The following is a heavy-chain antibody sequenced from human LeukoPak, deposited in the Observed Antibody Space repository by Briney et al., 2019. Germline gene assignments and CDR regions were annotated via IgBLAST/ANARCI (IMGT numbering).Heavy chain of an antibody. V-gene: IGHV5-51*01. CDR3: VRQGLQSGTYPAY. CDR2: LYPDGSAT. CDR1: GYTFNNYW. D-gene: IGHD1-26*01. J-gene: IGHJ4*02. Sequence: GESLKISCKASGYTFNNYWIGWVRQMPGRGLEWMGMLYPDGSATTYHPSFEGRVTISADKSVTTAYLEWNSLKASDAALYYCVRQGLQSGTYPAYWGPGTLVTVSS.